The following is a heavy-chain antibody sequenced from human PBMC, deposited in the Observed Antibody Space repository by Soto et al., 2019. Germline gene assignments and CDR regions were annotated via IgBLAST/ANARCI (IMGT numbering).Heavy chain of an antibody. CDR2: MNPNSGNT. D-gene: IGHD2-2*01. CDR1: GYTFTSYD. J-gene: IGHJ6*03. V-gene: IGHV1-8*01. CDR3: ARAVVVPAAMPPYYYYYMDV. Sequence: ASVKVSCKASGYTFTSYDINWVRQATGQGLEWMGWMNPNSGNTGYAQKFQGRVTMTRNTSISTAYMELSSLRSEDTAVYYCARAVVVPAAMPPYYYYYMDVWGKGTTVTVSS.